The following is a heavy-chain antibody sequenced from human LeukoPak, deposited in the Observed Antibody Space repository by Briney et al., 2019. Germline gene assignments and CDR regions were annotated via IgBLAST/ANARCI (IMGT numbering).Heavy chain of an antibody. V-gene: IGHV3-48*03. J-gene: IGHJ2*01. CDR2: ISGRCTTI. D-gene: IGHD2-21*01. CDR1: GFTFSTFE. CDR3: ARNSRYGDFDL. Sequence: GGSLRLSCSASGFTFSTFEMNWVRQAPGKGLEVVSYISGRCTTIYYADSVKGRFTIYRDNAKNSLYLQMNSLRAEDKAVYYCARNSRYGDFDLWGRGALVTVSS.